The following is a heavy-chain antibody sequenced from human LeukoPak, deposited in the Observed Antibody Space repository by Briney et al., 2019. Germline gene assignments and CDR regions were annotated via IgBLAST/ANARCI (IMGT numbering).Heavy chain of an antibody. CDR3: ARDRGQSSTYFDS. Sequence: PGGSLRLSCTASGFTFSNYGMYWGRQAPGKGLERVAAIWFDGNNKYYTDSVKGRFVISRDKSRNALYLQMNSLRAEDTAAYYCARDRGQSSTYFDSGGQGTLVTVSS. CDR1: GFTFSNYG. V-gene: IGHV3-33*01. CDR2: IWFDGNNK. D-gene: IGHD5/OR15-5a*01. J-gene: IGHJ4*02.